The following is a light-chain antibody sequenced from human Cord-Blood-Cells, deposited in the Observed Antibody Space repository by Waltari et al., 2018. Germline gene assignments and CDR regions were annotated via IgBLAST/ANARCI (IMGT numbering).Light chain of an antibody. J-gene: IGLJ1*01. V-gene: IGLV2-8*01. CDR2: EVS. CDR1: SSDVGGYNY. Sequence: QSALTQPPSASGSPGQSVTISCTGTSSDVGGYNYVSWYQQHPGQAPKLMSYEVSKRPSGVPDRFSGSKSGHTASLTVSGLQAEDEADYYCSSYAGSNNYVFGTGTKVTVL. CDR3: SSYAGSNNYV.